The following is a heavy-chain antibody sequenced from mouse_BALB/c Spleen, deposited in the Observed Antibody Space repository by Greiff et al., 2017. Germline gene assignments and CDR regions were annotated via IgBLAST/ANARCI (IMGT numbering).Heavy chain of an antibody. CDR1: GFTFSNYW. Sequence: EVKLQESGGGLVQPGGSMKLSCVASGFTFSNYWMNWVRQSPEKGLEWVAEIRLKSNNYATHYAESVKGRFTISRDDSKSSVYLQMNNLRAEDTGIYYCTRPDYRYDGAWFAYWGQGTLVTVSA. J-gene: IGHJ3*01. CDR3: TRPDYRYDGAWFAY. CDR2: IRLKSNNYAT. D-gene: IGHD2-14*01. V-gene: IGHV6-6*02.